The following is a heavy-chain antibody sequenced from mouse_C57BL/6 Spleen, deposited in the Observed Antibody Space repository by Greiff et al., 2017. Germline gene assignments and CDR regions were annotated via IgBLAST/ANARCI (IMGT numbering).Heavy chain of an antibody. CDR2: IRNKANGYTT. CDR3: ARYGSSHYVDY. V-gene: IGHV7-3*01. J-gene: IGHJ2*01. CDR1: GFTFTDYY. D-gene: IGHD1-1*01. Sequence: EVMLVESGGGLVQPGGSLSLSCAASGFTFTDYYMSWVRQPPGKALEWLGFIRNKANGYTTEYSASVKGRFTISRDNSQSILYLQMNALRAEDSATYYCARYGSSHYVDYGGQGTTLTVSS.